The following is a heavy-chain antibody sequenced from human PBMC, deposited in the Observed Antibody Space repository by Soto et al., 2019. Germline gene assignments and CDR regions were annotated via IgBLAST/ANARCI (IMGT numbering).Heavy chain of an antibody. V-gene: IGHV3-23*01. CDR1: GFTFSSYA. Sequence: EVQLLESGGGLVQPGGSLRLSCAASGFTFSSYAMWWVRQAPGKGLECVSAISGGGETTYYADSVKGRFTISRDNSKNTLDQQMNSLRAEDTAVYYCAFNSGSGSYYFDYWGQGTLVTVSS. CDR2: ISGGGETT. CDR3: AFNSGSGSYYFDY. D-gene: IGHD3-10*01. J-gene: IGHJ4*02.